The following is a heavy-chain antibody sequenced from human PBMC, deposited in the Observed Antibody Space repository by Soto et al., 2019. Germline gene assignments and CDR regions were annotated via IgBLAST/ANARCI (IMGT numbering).Heavy chain of an antibody. V-gene: IGHV4-59*08. CDR2: IYYSGST. Sequence: PSETLSLTCTVSGGSINRYYWSWIRQPPGKGLEWIGYIYYSGSTDYNPSLKSRVTISVDTSKNQFSLKVSSVTAADTAVYYCARSPSYYYYYLDVWGKGTTVTVSS. CDR3: ARSPSYYYYYLDV. J-gene: IGHJ6*03. CDR1: GGSINRYY.